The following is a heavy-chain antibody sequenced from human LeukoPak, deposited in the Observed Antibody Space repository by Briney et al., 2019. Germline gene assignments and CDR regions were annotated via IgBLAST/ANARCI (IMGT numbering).Heavy chain of an antibody. V-gene: IGHV3-21*01. Sequence: GGSLRLSCAASGFTFTTYSMNWVRQAPGKEPEWVSAVSSSSDYIYYADSVRGRFTISRDNAKNSLYLQMNSLRAEDTALYYCARDIVGATGDAFDIWGQGTMVTVSS. CDR1: GFTFTTYS. CDR2: VSSSSDYI. D-gene: IGHD1-26*01. J-gene: IGHJ3*02. CDR3: ARDIVGATGDAFDI.